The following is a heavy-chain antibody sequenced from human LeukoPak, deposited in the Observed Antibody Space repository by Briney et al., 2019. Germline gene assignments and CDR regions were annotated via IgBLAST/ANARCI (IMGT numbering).Heavy chain of an antibody. CDR3: AREGRQGKWLVQGGYYFAY. Sequence: ASVKVSCKASGYTFTGYGISWVRQAPGQGLEWMGWISAYNGNTNYAQKLQGRVTMTTDTSTSTAYMGLRSLRSDDTAVYYCAREGRQGKWLVQGGYYFAYWGQGTLVTVSS. D-gene: IGHD6-19*01. V-gene: IGHV1-18*04. CDR2: ISAYNGNT. J-gene: IGHJ4*02. CDR1: GYTFTGYG.